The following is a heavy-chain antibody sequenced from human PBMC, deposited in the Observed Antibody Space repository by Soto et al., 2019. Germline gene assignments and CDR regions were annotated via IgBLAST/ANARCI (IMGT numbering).Heavy chain of an antibody. CDR2: INHSGST. D-gene: IGHD3-22*01. CDR3: ARRVYYYDSSGYYYFDY. Sequence: PSETLSLTCAVYGGSFSGYYWTWIRQPPGTGLEWIGEINHSGSTNYNPSLKSRVTISVDTSKNQFSLKLSSVTAADTAVYYCARRVYYYDSSGYYYFDYWGQGTLVTVSS. CDR1: GGSFSGYY. J-gene: IGHJ4*02. V-gene: IGHV4-34*01.